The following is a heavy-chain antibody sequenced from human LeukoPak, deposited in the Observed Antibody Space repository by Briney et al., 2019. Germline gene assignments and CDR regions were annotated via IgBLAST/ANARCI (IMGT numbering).Heavy chain of an antibody. Sequence: PGGTLRLSCTASGFTFGSAWMNWVRQAPGKGLEWVGRIKSKTDGGTRDCAAPVKGRYTISRDDSKTTLYLQMNSLKTEDTAVYYCNGRYSGYDRTFDYWGQGTLVTVSA. D-gene: IGHD5-12*01. CDR3: NGRYSGYDRTFDY. J-gene: IGHJ4*02. V-gene: IGHV3-15*01. CDR1: GFTFGSAW. CDR2: IKSKTDGGTR.